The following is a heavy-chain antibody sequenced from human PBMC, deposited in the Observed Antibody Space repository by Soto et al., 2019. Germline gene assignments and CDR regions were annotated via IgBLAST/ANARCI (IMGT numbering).Heavy chain of an antibody. Sequence: SGATLVNRAQTLTLTCTLPGFPLSTSGMCVSWFRQTAGKALEWLALIDWDDDKYSSTSRETRLTNSKKTSKNQKVLTMTIMDPVETATYYCERGRRFLEWLETYGMDVWGQGT. V-gene: IGHV2-70*01. CDR3: ERGRRFLEWLETYGMDV. D-gene: IGHD3-3*01. CDR2: IDWDDDK. J-gene: IGHJ6*02. CDR1: GFPLSTSGMC.